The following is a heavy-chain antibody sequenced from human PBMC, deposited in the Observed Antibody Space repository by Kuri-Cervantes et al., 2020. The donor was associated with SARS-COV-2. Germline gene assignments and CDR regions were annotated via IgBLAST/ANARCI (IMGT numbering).Heavy chain of an antibody. CDR1: GFTFRSYW. D-gene: IGHD2-2*01. CDR2: IKQDGSEK. CDR3: ARDSPEDIVVVPAAMEPYYFDY. J-gene: IGHJ4*02. V-gene: IGHV3-7*01. Sequence: GGSLRLSCAASGFTFRSYWMSWVRQAPGKGLEWVANIKQDGSEKYYVDSVKGRFTISRDNAKNSLYLQMNSLRAEDTAVYYYARDSPEDIVVVPAAMEPYYFDYWGQGTLVTVSS.